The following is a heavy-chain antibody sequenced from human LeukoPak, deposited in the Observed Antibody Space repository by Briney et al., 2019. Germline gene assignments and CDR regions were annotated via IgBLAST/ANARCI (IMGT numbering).Heavy chain of an antibody. Sequence: SETLSLTCTVSGGCISSGDYYWSWIRQPPGKGLELIGYIYYSGSTYYNPSLKSRITISVDTTKNQFSLKLSSVTAVDTAVYYCASLARGYCSGGSCYYFDYWGQGTLVTVSS. CDR1: GGCISSGDYY. CDR3: ASLARGYCSGGSCYYFDY. D-gene: IGHD2-15*01. J-gene: IGHJ4*02. V-gene: IGHV4-30-4*01. CDR2: IYYSGST.